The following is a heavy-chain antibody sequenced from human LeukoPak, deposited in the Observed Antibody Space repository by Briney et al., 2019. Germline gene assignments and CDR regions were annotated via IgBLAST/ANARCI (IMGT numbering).Heavy chain of an antibody. V-gene: IGHV3-53*01. D-gene: IGHD3-22*01. CDR3: ATVPPILNYYDSSGYRVIDY. CDR2: IYSVCST. CDR1: GFTDSRNY. J-gene: IGHJ4*02. Sequence: GGSLRLSCAVSGFTDSRNYMSWARQASGKALEWGSDIYSVCSTYYADYVKGRFTISRDNSKNTLYLQMNSLRAEDTAVYYCATVPPILNYYDSSGYRVIDYWGQGTMVTVSS.